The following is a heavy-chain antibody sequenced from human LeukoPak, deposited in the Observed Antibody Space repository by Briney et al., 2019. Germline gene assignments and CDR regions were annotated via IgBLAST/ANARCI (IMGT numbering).Heavy chain of an antibody. D-gene: IGHD2-2*01. Sequence: GWALRLSCAASVFTFSDYFTSWIRQAPWKGVHGLSHISSSGTGYYTDSVKGRATISRYNAKNSLYLQVNSLRAEDTAVYYCARDGIVVVPAAMGGVYYYYYMDVWGKGTTVTISS. J-gene: IGHJ6*03. CDR2: ISSSGTG. V-gene: IGHV3-11*01. CDR1: VFTFSDYF. CDR3: ARDGIVVVPAAMGGVYYYYYMDV.